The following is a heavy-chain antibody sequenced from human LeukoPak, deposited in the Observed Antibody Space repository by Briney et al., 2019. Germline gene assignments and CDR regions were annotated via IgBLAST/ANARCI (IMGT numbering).Heavy chain of an antibody. CDR3: ARQSSGYYYGWFDP. Sequence: SETLSLTCTVSGGSILDSTYYWAWIRQPPGKGLEWIATIFYTGNTHYNPSLKSRVTMSVDTVKNQFSLNLNSVTAADTAVYYCARQSSGYYYGWFDPWGLGTTVTVSS. CDR2: IFYTGNT. J-gene: IGHJ5*02. V-gene: IGHV4-39*01. D-gene: IGHD3-22*01. CDR1: GGSILDSTYY.